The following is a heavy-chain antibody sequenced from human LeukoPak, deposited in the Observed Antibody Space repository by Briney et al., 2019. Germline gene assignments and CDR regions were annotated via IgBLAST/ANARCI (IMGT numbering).Heavy chain of an antibody. Sequence: PSETLSLTCTVSGGSISSSGYYWGWIRQPPGKGLEWIGSIYSSGSTYYNPSLKSRVTISVDTSKNQFSLKLSSVTAADTAVYYCARRILRYFDWSPPDYWGQGTLVTVSS. V-gene: IGHV4-39*07. J-gene: IGHJ4*02. CDR3: ARRILRYFDWSPPDY. D-gene: IGHD3-9*01. CDR1: GGSISSSGYY. CDR2: IYSSGST.